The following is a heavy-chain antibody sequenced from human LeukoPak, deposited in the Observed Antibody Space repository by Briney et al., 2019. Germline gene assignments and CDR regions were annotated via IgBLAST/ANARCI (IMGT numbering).Heavy chain of an antibody. D-gene: IGHD3-22*01. J-gene: IGHJ4*02. CDR1: GYTLTELS. CDR2: FDPEDGET. V-gene: IGHV1-24*01. CDR3: ATAPKFALVVMKLPFDY. Sequence: ASVRVSCKVSGYTLTELSMHWVRQAPGKGLEWMGSFDPEDGETIYAQKFQGRVTMTEDTSTDTAYMELSSLRSEDTAVYYCATAPKFALVVMKLPFDYWGQGTLVTVSS.